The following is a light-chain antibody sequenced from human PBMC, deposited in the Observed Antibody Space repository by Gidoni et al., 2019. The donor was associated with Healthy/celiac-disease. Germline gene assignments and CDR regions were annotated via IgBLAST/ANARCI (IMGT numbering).Light chain of an antibody. CDR3: QQYNNWPPIT. V-gene: IGKV3-15*01. CDR2: GAS. Sequence: EIGMTQSPATLSVSPGERATLPCRASQSVSSNLAWYQQKPGQAPRLLIYGASTRATGIPARFSGSGSGTEFTLTISSLQSEDFAVYYCQQYNNWPPITFGPGTKVDIK. CDR1: QSVSSN. J-gene: IGKJ3*01.